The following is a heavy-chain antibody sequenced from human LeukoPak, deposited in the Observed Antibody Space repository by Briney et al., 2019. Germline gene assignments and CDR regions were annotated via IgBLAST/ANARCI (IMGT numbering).Heavy chain of an antibody. CDR2: IYTSGST. J-gene: IGHJ6*03. D-gene: IGHD2-2*01. Sequence: SETLSLTCTVSGGSISSYYWSWIRQPAGKGLEWIGRIYTSGSTNYNPSLKSRVTMSVDTSKNQFSLKLSSVTAADTAVYCCARQVGVVVPAAPEGDYYYYYYMDVWGKGTTVTVSS. V-gene: IGHV4-4*07. CDR3: ARQVGVVVPAAPEGDYYYYYYMDV. CDR1: GGSISSYY.